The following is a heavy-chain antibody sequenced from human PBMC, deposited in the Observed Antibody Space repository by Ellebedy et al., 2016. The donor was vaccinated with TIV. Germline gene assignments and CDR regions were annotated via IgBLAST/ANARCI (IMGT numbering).Heavy chain of an antibody. CDR1: GYTFTSYD. CDR2: MNPNSGNT. Sequence: AASVKVSCKASGYTFTSYDINWVRQATGQGLEWMGWMNPNSGNTGYAQKFQGRVTITRNTSISTAYMELSSLRTEDTALYYCAKDSYNRVGATTFDYWGQGTLVTVSS. J-gene: IGHJ4*02. CDR3: AKDSYNRVGATTFDY. V-gene: IGHV1-8*03. D-gene: IGHD1-26*01.